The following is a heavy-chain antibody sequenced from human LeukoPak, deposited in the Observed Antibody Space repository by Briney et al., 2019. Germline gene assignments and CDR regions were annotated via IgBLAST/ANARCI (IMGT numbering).Heavy chain of an antibody. D-gene: IGHD7-27*01. J-gene: IGHJ3*01. V-gene: IGHV3-7*01. CDR1: GFTFSGYF. CDR2: ILQDGSEK. CDR3: AREPGSDAFDF. Sequence: VGSLRLSCATSGFTFSGYFVTWVRQAPGKGLEWVANILQDGSEKYYVDSVKGRFTISRDNAKNSLYLQMNSLRAEDTAVYYCAREPGSDAFDFWGQGTMVTVSS.